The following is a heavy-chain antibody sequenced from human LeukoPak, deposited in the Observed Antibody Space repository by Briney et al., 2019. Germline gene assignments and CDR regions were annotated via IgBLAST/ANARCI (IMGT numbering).Heavy chain of an antibody. Sequence: SVKVSFTASGGTFSSYAISWVRQAPGQGLEWMGRIIPILGIANYAQKFKGRVTITADKSTSTAYMELSSLRSEDTAVYYCARDRATGRKLNWFDPWGQGTLVTVSS. J-gene: IGHJ5*02. CDR2: IIPILGIA. V-gene: IGHV1-69*04. CDR1: GGTFSSYA. D-gene: IGHD4-17*01. CDR3: ARDRATGRKLNWFDP.